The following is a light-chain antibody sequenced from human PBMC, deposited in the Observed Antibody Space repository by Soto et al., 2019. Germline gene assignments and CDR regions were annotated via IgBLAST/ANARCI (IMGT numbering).Light chain of an antibody. CDR1: QSVSSNY. J-gene: IGKJ1*01. Sequence: EIVLTQSPGTLSLSPGERATLSCRASQSVSSNYLAWYQQKPGQAPRPLIYGASSRATGIPDRFSGSGAGTDFTLTISRLESEDFAVYYCQQYGISPWTFGQGTKVDIK. V-gene: IGKV3-20*01. CDR2: GAS. CDR3: QQYGISPWT.